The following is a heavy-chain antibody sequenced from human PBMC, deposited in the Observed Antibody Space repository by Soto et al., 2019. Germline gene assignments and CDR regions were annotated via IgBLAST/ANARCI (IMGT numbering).Heavy chain of an antibody. CDR1: GGSISSGGYY. J-gene: IGHJ6*02. V-gene: IGHV4-31*03. CDR2: IYYSGST. CDR3: ARFNVARVKDIYYGMDV. Sequence: SETLSLTCTVSGGSISSGGYYWSWIRQHPGKGLEWIGYIYYSGSTYYNPSLKSRVTISVDTSKNQFSLKLSSVTAADTAVYYCARFNVARVKDIYYGMDVWGQGTTVTVSS. D-gene: IGHD2-15*01.